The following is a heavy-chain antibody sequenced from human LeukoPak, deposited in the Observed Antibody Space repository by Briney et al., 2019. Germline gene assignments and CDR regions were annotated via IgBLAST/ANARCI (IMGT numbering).Heavy chain of an antibody. D-gene: IGHD6-13*01. V-gene: IGHV1-18*01. CDR3: ARVSSSSCYGWFDP. CDR2: ISAYNGNT. CDR1: GYTFTSYG. Sequence: ASVKVSCKASGYTFTSYGISWVRQAAGQGLEWMGWISAYNGNTNYAQKLQGRVTMTTDTSTSTAYMELRSLRSDDTAVYYCARVSSSSCYGWFDPWGQGTLVTVSS. J-gene: IGHJ5*02.